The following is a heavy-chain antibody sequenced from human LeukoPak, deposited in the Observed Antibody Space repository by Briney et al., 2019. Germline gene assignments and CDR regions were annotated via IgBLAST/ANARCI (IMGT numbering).Heavy chain of an antibody. CDR3: ARGRRVVILNLSSNQLYYFDY. CDR2: TNPNSGNT. D-gene: IGHD3-22*01. CDR1: GYTFTSYD. V-gene: IGHV1-8*01. J-gene: IGHJ4*02. Sequence: ASVKVSCKASGYTFTSYDINWVRQATGQGLEWMGWTNPNSGNTGYAQKFQGRVTMTRNTSISTAYMELSSLRSEDTAVYYCARGRRVVILNLSSNQLYYFDYWGQGTLVTVSS.